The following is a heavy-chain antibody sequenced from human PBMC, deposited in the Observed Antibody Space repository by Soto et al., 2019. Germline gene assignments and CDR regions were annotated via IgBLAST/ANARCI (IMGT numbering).Heavy chain of an antibody. CDR2: IYYSGST. V-gene: IGHV4-59*01. D-gene: IGHD3-10*01. CDR3: ARVLGVRGVITYYFDY. J-gene: IGHJ4*02. Sequence: SETLSLTCTVSGGSISSYYWSWIRQPPGKGLEWIGYIYYSGSTNYNPSLKSRVTISVDTSKNQFSLKLSSVTAADTAVYYCARVLGVRGVITYYFDYWGQGTLVTVSS. CDR1: GGSISSYY.